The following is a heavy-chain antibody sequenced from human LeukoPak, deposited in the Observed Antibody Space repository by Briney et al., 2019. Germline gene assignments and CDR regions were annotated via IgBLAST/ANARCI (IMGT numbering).Heavy chain of an antibody. CDR2: ISAYNGNT. J-gene: IGHJ6*02. CDR3: ARDETPIVVPAAIDYYYGMDV. CDR1: GYTFTSYG. D-gene: IGHD2-2*02. Sequence: ASVKVSCKASGYTFTSYGISWVRQAPGQGLEWMGWISAYNGNTNYAQKLQGRVTMTRDTSISTAYMELSRLRSDDTAVYYCARDETPIVVPAAIDYYYGMDVWGQGTTVTVSS. V-gene: IGHV1-18*01.